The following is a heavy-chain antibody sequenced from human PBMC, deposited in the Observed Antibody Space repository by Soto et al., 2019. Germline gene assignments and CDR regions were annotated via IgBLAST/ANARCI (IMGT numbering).Heavy chain of an antibody. CDR2: ISSSGSTI. CDR1: GFTFSDYY. V-gene: IGHV3-11*01. CDR3: ARDRGEDSNYVAWFDP. D-gene: IGHD4-4*01. Sequence: QVQLVESGGGLVKPGGSLRLSCAASGFTFSDYYMSWIRQAPGKGLEWVSYISSSGSTIYYADSVKGRFTIIRVNAKNSLYLQMNSLRAEDTAVYYCARDRGEDSNYVAWFDPWGQGTLVTVSS. J-gene: IGHJ5*02.